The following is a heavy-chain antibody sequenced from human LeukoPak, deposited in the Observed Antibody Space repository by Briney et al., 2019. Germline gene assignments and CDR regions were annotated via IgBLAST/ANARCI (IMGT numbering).Heavy chain of an antibody. CDR1: GYSIGSGYY. V-gene: IGHV4-38-2*01. D-gene: IGHD3-10*01. Sequence: PSETLSLTCVVSGYSIGSGYYWGWIRQSPGEELEWIGTINHSGATYYNPALRSRVTISVDTSRNQFSLKLRSVTATDTAVYYCARSGAATDAFDIWGQGTMVTVSS. CDR3: ARSGAATDAFDI. CDR2: INHSGAT. J-gene: IGHJ3*02.